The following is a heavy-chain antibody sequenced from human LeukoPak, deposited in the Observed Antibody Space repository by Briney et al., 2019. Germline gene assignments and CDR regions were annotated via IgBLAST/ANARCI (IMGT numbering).Heavy chain of an antibody. CDR3: ARAIRYCSSTSCYGFDY. CDR2: ISSSSSYI. D-gene: IGHD2-2*01. V-gene: IGHV3-21*01. J-gene: IGHJ4*02. CDR1: GFTFSSYS. Sequence: GGSLRLSCAASGFTFSSYSMNWVRQAPGKGLEWVSSISSSSSYIYYADSVKGRFTISRDNAKNSLYLQMNSLTAEDTAVYYCARAIRYCSSTSCYGFDYWGQGTLVTVSS.